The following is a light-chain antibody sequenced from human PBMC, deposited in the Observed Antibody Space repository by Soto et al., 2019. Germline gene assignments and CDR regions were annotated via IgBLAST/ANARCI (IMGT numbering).Light chain of an antibody. J-gene: IGKJ3*01. V-gene: IGKV1-5*03. Sequence: DIQMTQSPSTLSASVGDRVTITCRASPSISSWLAWYQQKPGKAPKLLIYKASSLESGVPSRFTGSGSGTEFTLTISSLQPDDFATYYCKQYNSYSSFTFGPGTKVDIK. CDR2: KAS. CDR3: KQYNSYSSFT. CDR1: PSISSW.